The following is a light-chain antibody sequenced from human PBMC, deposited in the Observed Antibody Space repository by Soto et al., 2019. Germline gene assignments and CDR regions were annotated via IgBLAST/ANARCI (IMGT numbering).Light chain of an antibody. CDR1: QTISSW. Sequence: IQMTQSPSSLSVSVGDRVTITCRASQTISSWLAWYQQKPGKAPKLLIYKASTLKSGVPSRFGGSGSGTEFTLTISSMQPDDFATYYCQHYTSYSEAFGQGNKVELK. J-gene: IGKJ1*01. CDR3: QHYTSYSEA. V-gene: IGKV1-5*03. CDR2: KAS.